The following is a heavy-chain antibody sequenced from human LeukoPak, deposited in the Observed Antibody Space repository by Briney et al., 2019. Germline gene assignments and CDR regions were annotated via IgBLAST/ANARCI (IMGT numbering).Heavy chain of an antibody. J-gene: IGHJ4*02. CDR1: GFTFSSYS. CDR2: ISSSSSYI. CDR3: AASFYYYDSSGYYHNDDY. D-gene: IGHD3-22*01. Sequence: PGGSLRLSCAASGFTFSSYSMNWVRQAPGKGLEGVSSISSSSSYIYYADSVKGRFTISRDNAKNSLYLQMNSLRAEDTAVYYCAASFYYYDSSGYYHNDDYWGQGTLVTVSS. V-gene: IGHV3-21*01.